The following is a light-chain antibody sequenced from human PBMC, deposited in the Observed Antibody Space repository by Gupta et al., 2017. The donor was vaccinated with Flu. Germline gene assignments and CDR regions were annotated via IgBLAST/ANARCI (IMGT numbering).Light chain of an antibody. J-gene: IGLJ3*02. Sequence: QGDSLRSYYASWYQQKPGQAPILVIYGKNNRPSGIPDRFSGSSSGNTATLTISGAQAEDEADYYCFCRDSSGNLRVFGGGTKLAVL. CDR3: FCRDSSGNLRV. CDR2: GKN. CDR1: SLRSYY. V-gene: IGLV3-19*01.